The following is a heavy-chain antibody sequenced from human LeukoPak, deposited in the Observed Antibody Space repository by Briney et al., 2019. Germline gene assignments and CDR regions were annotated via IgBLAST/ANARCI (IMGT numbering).Heavy chain of an antibody. J-gene: IGHJ6*03. Sequence: SETLSLTCTVSGGSISSGDYYWSWIRQPPGKGLEWIGYIYYSGSTYYNPSLKSRVTVSVDTSKNQFSLKLSSVTAADTAVYYCARVPNYYGSGYYYYMDVWGKGTTVTVSS. D-gene: IGHD3-10*01. CDR2: IYYSGST. CDR3: ARVPNYYGSGYYYYMDV. V-gene: IGHV4-30-4*08. CDR1: GGSISSGDYY.